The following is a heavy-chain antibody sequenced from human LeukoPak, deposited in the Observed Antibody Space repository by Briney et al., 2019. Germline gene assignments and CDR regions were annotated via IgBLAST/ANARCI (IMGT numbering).Heavy chain of an antibody. CDR2: IYYSGST. V-gene: IGHV4-59*01. CDR1: GGSISSYY. CDR3: ASSLSNWGMDAFDI. Sequence: PSETLSLTCTVSGGSISSYYWSWIRQPPGKGLEWIGYIYYSGSTNYNPSLKSRVTISVDTSKNQFSLKLSSVTAADTAVYYCASSLSNWGMDAFDIWGQGTMVTVSS. J-gene: IGHJ3*02. D-gene: IGHD7-27*01.